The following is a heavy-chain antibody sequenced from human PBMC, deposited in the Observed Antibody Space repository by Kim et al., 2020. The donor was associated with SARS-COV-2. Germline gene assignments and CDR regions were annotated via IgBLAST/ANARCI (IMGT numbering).Heavy chain of an antibody. CDR3: TRRDAFTFVY. CDR2: ITSSGSAI. J-gene: IGHJ4*02. Sequence: GGSLRLSCAASGFTFSSYSMNWVRQAPGKGLEWVSYITSSGSAISYADSVKGRFTISRDNTKNSLYLQMDSLRAADTAVYYCTRRDAFTFVYWGQGALVTVSS. V-gene: IGHV3-21*06. D-gene: IGHD3-16*01. CDR1: GFTFSSYS.